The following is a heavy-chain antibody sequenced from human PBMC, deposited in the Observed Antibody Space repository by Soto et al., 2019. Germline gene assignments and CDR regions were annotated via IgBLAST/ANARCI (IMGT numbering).Heavy chain of an antibody. CDR1: GFSLSTSGVG. J-gene: IGHJ4*02. CDR3: ARIEYSYDSSGYYGGLDS. D-gene: IGHD3-22*01. Sequence: SGPTLVNPTQTLTLTCTFSGFSLSTSGVGVGWIRQPPGKALEWLALIDWDDDKYYSTSLKTRLTISKDTSKNQVVLTMTNMDPVDTATYYCARIEYSYDSSGYYGGLDSWGQGTLVTVSS. CDR2: IDWDDDK. V-gene: IGHV2-70*01.